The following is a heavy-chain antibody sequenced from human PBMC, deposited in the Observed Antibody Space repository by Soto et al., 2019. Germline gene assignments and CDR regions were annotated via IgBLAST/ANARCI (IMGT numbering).Heavy chain of an antibody. CDR2: ISGSGGGT. Sequence: EVQLLESGGGLVQPGGSLSLSWAASGFTFSSYAMSWVRRPPGKGREWVSVISGSGGGTNYADSVKGRFTISRDNSKNTLYLQMNSLRAEDTAVYYCAPHLWFGELYYWGQGTLVTVSS. CDR1: GFTFSSYA. D-gene: IGHD3-10*01. CDR3: APHLWFGELYY. V-gene: IGHV3-23*01. J-gene: IGHJ4*02.